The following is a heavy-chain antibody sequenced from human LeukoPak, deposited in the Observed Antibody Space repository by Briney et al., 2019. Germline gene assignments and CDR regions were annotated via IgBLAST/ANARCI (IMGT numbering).Heavy chain of an antibody. D-gene: IGHD3-22*01. Sequence: ASVKVSFEASGYTFTSYGISWVRQAPGQGPEWMGWISAYNGNTNYAQKLQGRVTMTTDTSTSTAYMELRSLRSDDTAVYYCARDLGPQGGYDYWGQGTLVTVSS. V-gene: IGHV1-18*01. CDR3: ARDLGPQGGYDY. J-gene: IGHJ4*02. CDR2: ISAYNGNT. CDR1: GYTFTSYG.